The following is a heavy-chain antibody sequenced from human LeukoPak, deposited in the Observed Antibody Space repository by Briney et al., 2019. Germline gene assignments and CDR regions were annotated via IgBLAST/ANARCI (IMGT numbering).Heavy chain of an antibody. J-gene: IGHJ1*01. CDR3: ARDMYYYDSSGYYLPFQH. V-gene: IGHV4-61*08. Sequence: PSETLSLTCTVSGGSISSGGNYWSWIRQPPGKGLEWIGEINHSGSTNYNPSLKSRVTISVDTSKNQFSLKLSSVTAADTAVYYCARDMYYYDSSGYYLPFQHWGQGTLVTVSS. CDR1: GGSISSGGNY. D-gene: IGHD3-22*01. CDR2: INHSGST.